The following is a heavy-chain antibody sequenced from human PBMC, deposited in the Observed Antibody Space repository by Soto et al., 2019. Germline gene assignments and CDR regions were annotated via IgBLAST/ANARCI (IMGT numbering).Heavy chain of an antibody. Sequence: QVHLVQSGAEVKKPGASVKVSCKASGYSFTGYDVHWVRQAAGHGLEWMGWINPNSGNTGHAEKFQGRLTLTRNISTSTDYLELRSLRSEDTAVYYCARADGSSHDAFDIWGQGTMVNVSS. V-gene: IGHV1-8*02. CDR3: ARADGSSHDAFDI. CDR1: GYSFTGYD. D-gene: IGHD3-10*01. CDR2: INPNSGNT. J-gene: IGHJ3*02.